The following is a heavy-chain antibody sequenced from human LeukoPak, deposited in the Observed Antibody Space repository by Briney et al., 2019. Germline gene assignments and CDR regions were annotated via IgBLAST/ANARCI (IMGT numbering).Heavy chain of an antibody. CDR2: ITTYNGNT. D-gene: IGHD4-17*01. J-gene: IGHJ4*02. V-gene: IGHV1-18*01. Sequence: GASVKVPCKASGGTFTSYPISWVRQAPGQGLEWMGWITTYNGNTNYAQKLQGRVTMTTDTSTSTAYMDLRGLRSDDTAVYYCARGYDYGDYVGDFDYWGQGTLVTVSS. CDR3: ARGYDYGDYVGDFDY. CDR1: GGTFTSYP.